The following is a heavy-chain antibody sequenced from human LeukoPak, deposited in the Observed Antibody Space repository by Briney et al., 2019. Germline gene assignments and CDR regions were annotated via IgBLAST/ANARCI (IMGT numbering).Heavy chain of an antibody. D-gene: IGHD3-9*01. CDR1: GFTFSSYG. CDR3: AVALRYFEPPVDY. CDR2: IWYDGSNK. V-gene: IGHV3-33*01. Sequence: PGGSLRLSCAASGFTFSSYGMHWVRQAPGKGLEWVAVIWYDGSNKYYADSVKGRFTISRDNSKNTLYLQMNSLRAEDTAVYYCAVALRYFEPPVDYWGQGTLVTVSS. J-gene: IGHJ4*02.